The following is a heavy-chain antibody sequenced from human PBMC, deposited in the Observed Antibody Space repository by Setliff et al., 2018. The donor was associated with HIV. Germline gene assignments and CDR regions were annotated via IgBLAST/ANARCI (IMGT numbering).Heavy chain of an antibody. V-gene: IGHV5-51*01. D-gene: IGHD3-3*01. J-gene: IGHJ4*02. CDR3: ARAGSEEFLEWFIDY. CDR1: GYTFTNYW. CDR2: IFPRDSDT. Sequence: GESLKISCEASGYTFTNYWIGWVRQMPGKGLEWMGVIFPRDSDTRYSPSFRGQVTISADKSIKTAYLPWSSLKASDTAMYYCARAGSEEFLEWFIDYWGQGTLVTVSS.